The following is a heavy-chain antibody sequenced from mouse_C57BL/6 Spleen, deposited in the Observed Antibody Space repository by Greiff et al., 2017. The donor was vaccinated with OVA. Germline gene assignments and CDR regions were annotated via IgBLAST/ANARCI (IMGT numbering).Heavy chain of an antibody. Sequence: QVQLQQPGAELVKPGASVKMSCKASGYTFTSYWITWVKQRPGQGLEWIGDIYPGSGSTNYNEKFKGKATLTVDTSSNTAYMQLSSLTSEDSAVYYWAEGNWGPDYWGQGTTLTVSS. CDR1: GYTFTSYW. V-gene: IGHV1-55*01. CDR2: IYPGSGST. CDR3: AEGNWGPDY. J-gene: IGHJ2*01. D-gene: IGHD4-1*01.